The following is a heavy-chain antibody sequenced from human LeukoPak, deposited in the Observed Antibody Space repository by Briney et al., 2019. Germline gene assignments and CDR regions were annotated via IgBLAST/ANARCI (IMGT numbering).Heavy chain of an antibody. V-gene: IGHV3-72*01. CDR1: GFTFSDHY. CDR2: IRNKANSYTT. CDR3: ARRVFGGNCYYDY. D-gene: IGHD4-23*01. J-gene: IGHJ4*02. Sequence: PGGSLRLSCAASGFTFSDHYMDWFRQAPGKGLEWVGRIRNKANSYTTDYAASVKGRFTISRDDSKNSLYLQMNSLKTEDTAVYYCARRVFGGNCYYDYWGQGALVTVSS.